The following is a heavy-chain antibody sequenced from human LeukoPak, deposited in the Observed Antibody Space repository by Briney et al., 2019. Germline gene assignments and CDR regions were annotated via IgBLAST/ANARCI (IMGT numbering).Heavy chain of an antibody. CDR3: AKSGGTQMDFDY. D-gene: IGHD1-14*01. J-gene: IGHJ4*02. CDR2: ISGHGGTT. CDR1: GFTFSDYA. V-gene: IGHV3-23*01. Sequence: GGSLRLSCAASGFTFSDYAMNWVRQAPGKGLEWVSTISGHGGTTYYADSVKGRFTISRDFSKNTLYLQMNGLRAEDTAVYYCAKSGGTQMDFDYWGLGTLVTASS.